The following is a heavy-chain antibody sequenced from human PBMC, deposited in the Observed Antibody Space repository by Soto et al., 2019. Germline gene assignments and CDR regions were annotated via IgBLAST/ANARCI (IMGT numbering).Heavy chain of an antibody. CDR2: IYYSGST. Sequence: SETLSLTCSVSGGSMSSGDYYWNWIRQPPGKGLEWIGHIYYSGSTYYNSSLKSRVTISLDTSKNQFSLKLSSVTAEDTVVYYCARGYGRNFDYWGQGTLVTVSS. CDR1: GGSMSSGDYY. V-gene: IGHV4-30-4*01. J-gene: IGHJ4*02. D-gene: IGHD5-18*01. CDR3: ARGYGRNFDY.